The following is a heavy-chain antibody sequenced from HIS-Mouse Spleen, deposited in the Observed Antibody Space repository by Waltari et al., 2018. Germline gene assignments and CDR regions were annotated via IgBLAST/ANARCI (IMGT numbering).Heavy chain of an antibody. D-gene: IGHD2-21*02. CDR3: ARLRTYCGGDCYPDAFDI. V-gene: IGHV4-39*01. CDR1: VGSISSSSYY. J-gene: IGHJ3*02. Sequence: QLQLQESGPGLVKPSETLSLTCTVSVGSISSSSYYWGWIRQPPGKGLEWIGSIYYSGSTYYNPSLKSRVTISVDTSKNQFSLKLSSVTAADTAVYYCARLRTYCGGDCYPDAFDIWGQGTMVTVSS. CDR2: IYYSGST.